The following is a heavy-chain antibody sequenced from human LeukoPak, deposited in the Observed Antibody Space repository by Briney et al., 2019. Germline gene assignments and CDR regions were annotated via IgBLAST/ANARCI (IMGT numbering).Heavy chain of an antibody. CDR1: GYTFTGYY. D-gene: IGHD3-22*01. CDR3: ARVPPFFYYDSSGYYPHFDY. V-gene: IGHV1-2*02. J-gene: IGHJ4*02. Sequence: ASVKVSCKASGYTFTGYYMHWVRQAPGQGLEWMGWINPNSGGTNYAQKFQGRVTMTRDTSISTAYMELSRLRSDDTAVYYCARVPPFFYYDSSGYYPHFDYWGQGTLVTVSS. CDR2: INPNSGGT.